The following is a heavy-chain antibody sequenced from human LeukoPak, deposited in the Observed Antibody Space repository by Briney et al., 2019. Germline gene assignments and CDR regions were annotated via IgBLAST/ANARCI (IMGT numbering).Heavy chain of an antibody. D-gene: IGHD1-26*01. CDR2: INPSGGST. V-gene: IGHV1-46*01. Sequence: ASVKVSCKTSGYSFTSYYIHWVRQAPGQGLEWMGIINPSGGSTTYAQKFQGRLTMASDTSTSTVYMELSSLRSEDTAMYYCARSSAYYNEADIWGQGTLVTVSS. J-gene: IGHJ4*02. CDR3: ARSSAYYNEADI. CDR1: GYSFTSYY.